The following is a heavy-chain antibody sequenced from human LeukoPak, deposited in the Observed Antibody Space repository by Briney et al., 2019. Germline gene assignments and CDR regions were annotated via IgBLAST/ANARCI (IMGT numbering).Heavy chain of an antibody. CDR1: GFTFSSYA. V-gene: IGHV3-23*01. Sequence: AVSLRLSCAASGFTFSSYAMSWVRQAPGKGLEWVSAISGSGGSTYYADSVKGRFTISRDNSKNTLYLQMNSLRAEDTAVYYCAKNVNYDILTGRIDYWGQGTLVTVSS. D-gene: IGHD3-9*01. CDR2: ISGSGGST. CDR3: AKNVNYDILTGRIDY. J-gene: IGHJ4*02.